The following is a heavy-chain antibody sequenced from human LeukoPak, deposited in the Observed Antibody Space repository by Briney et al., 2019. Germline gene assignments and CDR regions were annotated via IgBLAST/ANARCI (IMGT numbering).Heavy chain of an antibody. CDR2: IYYSGST. Sequence: SETLSLTCTVSGGSISSYYWSWVRQPPGKGLEWIGYIYYSGSTNYNPSLKSRVTISVDTSKNQFSLKLSSVTAADTAVYYCARKLVDGPTDYWGQGTLVTVSS. CDR1: GGSISSYY. V-gene: IGHV4-59*01. D-gene: IGHD5-24*01. J-gene: IGHJ4*02. CDR3: ARKLVDGPTDY.